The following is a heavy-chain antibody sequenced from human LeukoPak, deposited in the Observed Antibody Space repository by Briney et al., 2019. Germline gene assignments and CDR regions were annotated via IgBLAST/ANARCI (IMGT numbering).Heavy chain of an antibody. J-gene: IGHJ4*02. V-gene: IGHV1-18*01. Sequence: ASVKVSCKASGYTFTSYGISWVRQAPGQGLEWMGWISAYNGNTNYAQKLQGRVTMTTDTSTSTAYMELRSLRSDDTAVYYCARDSDYYGSGSYLDYWGQGTLVTVSS. D-gene: IGHD3-10*01. CDR1: GYTFTSYG. CDR3: ARDSDYYGSGSYLDY. CDR2: ISAYNGNT.